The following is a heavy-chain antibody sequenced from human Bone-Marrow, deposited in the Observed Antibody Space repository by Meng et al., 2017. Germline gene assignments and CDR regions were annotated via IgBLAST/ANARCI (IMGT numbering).Heavy chain of an antibody. D-gene: IGHD4-17*01. CDR1: GFTFGDYA. J-gene: IGHJ3*02. CDR3: TRDLSHRYGDYGSGDAFDI. V-gene: IGHV3-49*04. CDR2: IRSKAYGGTT. Sequence: GESLKISCTASGFTFGDYAMSWVRQAPGKGLEWVGLIRSKAYGGTTEYAASVKGRFTISRDDSKSIAYLQMNSLKTEDTAVYYCTRDLSHRYGDYGSGDAFDIWGRGPLATFPS.